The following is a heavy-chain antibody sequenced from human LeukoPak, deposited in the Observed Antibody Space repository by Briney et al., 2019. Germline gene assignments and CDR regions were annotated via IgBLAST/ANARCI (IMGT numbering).Heavy chain of an antibody. V-gene: IGHV3-74*01. D-gene: IGHD5-12*01. CDR3: ARDRGYSGYDYYYYGMDV. CDR1: GFTFSSYW. CDR2: INSDGSST. J-gene: IGHJ6*04. Sequence: GGSLRLSCAASGFTFSSYWMHWVRQAPGKGLVWVSRINSDGSSTSYADSVKGRSTISRDNAKNTLYLQMNSLRAEDTAVYYCARDRGYSGYDYYYYGMDVWGKGTTVTVSS.